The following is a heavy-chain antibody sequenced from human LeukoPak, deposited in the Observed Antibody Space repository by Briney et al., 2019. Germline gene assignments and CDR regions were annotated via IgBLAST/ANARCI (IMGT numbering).Heavy chain of an antibody. D-gene: IGHD3-10*01. CDR1: GFTFSSYA. Sequence: PGGSLRLSCAVSGFTFSSYAMSWVRQAPGKGLEWVSAISGSGGSTYYADSVKGRFTISRDNSKNTLYLQMNSLRAEDTAVYYCAKDTDYYGSGILDWGQGTLVTVSS. V-gene: IGHV3-23*01. CDR2: ISGSGGST. CDR3: AKDTDYYGSGILD. J-gene: IGHJ4*02.